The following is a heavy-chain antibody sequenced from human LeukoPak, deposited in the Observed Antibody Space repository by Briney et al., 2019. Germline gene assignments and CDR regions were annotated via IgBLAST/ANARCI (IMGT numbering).Heavy chain of an antibody. J-gene: IGHJ4*02. Sequence: TGGSLRLSCAASGFTFSSYSMNWVRQAPGKGLEWVSSITSSSSTIYYADSVKGRFTISRDNAKNSLYLQMNSLRAEDTAVYYCARVINDQYFDYWGQGTLVTVSS. CDR3: ARVINDQYFDY. CDR1: GFTFSSYS. V-gene: IGHV3-48*04. CDR2: ITSSSSTI. D-gene: IGHD1-1*01.